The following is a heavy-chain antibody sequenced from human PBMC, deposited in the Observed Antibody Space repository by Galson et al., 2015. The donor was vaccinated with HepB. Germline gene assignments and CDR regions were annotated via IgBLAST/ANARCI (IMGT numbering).Heavy chain of an antibody. CDR1: GFTFSSCA. V-gene: IGHV3-30*04. CDR2: ISYDGSNK. J-gene: IGHJ6*02. Sequence: SLRLSCAASGFTFSSCAMHWVRQAPGKGLEWVAVISYDGSNKYYADSVKGRFTISRDNSKNTLYVEMNSLRAEDTAVYYCARTYASGSYFAYYYYGMDVWGQGTTVTVSS. CDR3: ARTYASGSYFAYYYYGMDV. D-gene: IGHD3-10*01.